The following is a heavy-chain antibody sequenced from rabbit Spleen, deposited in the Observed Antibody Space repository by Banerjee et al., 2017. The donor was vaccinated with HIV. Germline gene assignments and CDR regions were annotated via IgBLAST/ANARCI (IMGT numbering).Heavy chain of an antibody. CDR3: ARGEYFTVGFSSYAIYLDL. J-gene: IGHJ4*01. D-gene: IGHD8-1*01. Sequence: QSLEESGGDLVKPGASLTLTCTASGVSFSSSSYMCWVRQAPGKGLEWIACIDTSSGSTWYATWAKGRFTISKTSSTTVTLQMTSLTAADTATYFCARGEYFTVGFSSYAIYLDLWGPGTLVTVS. CDR2: IDTSSGST. V-gene: IGHV1S40*01. CDR1: GVSFSSSSY.